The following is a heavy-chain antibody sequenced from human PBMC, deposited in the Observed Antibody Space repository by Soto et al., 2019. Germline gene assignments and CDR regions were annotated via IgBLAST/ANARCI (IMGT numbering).Heavy chain of an antibody. CDR2: ISAYNGNT. V-gene: IGHV1-18*01. Sequence: ASVKVSCKASGYTFTSYGISWVRQAPGQGLEWMGWISAYNGNTNYAQKLQGRVTMTTDTSTSTAYMELRSLRSDDTAVYYCARDEDYGDYRGYYYYGMDVWGQGTTVTVSS. D-gene: IGHD4-17*01. J-gene: IGHJ6*02. CDR1: GYTFTSYG. CDR3: ARDEDYGDYRGYYYYGMDV.